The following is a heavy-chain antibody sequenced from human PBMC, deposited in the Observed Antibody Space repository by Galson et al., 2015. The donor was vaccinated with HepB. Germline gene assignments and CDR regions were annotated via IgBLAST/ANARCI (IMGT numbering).Heavy chain of an antibody. CDR1: GGAFDKYN. Sequence: SVKVSCKASGGAFDKYNFNWARQAPGQGLEWMGKIIPVLDITKYAQKFQGRVTITADTSTSTAYMELSSLRSDDTALYYCARSHYYDSSPFDSWGQGTLVTVSS. V-gene: IGHV1-69*02. J-gene: IGHJ4*02. CDR3: ARSHYYDSSPFDS. D-gene: IGHD3-22*01. CDR2: IIPVLDIT.